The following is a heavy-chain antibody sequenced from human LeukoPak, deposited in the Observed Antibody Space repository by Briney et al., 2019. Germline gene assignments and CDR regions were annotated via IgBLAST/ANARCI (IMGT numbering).Heavy chain of an antibody. CDR3: ARGVRLVPLDY. CDR1: GGTFSSYA. V-gene: IGHV1-69*01. D-gene: IGHD6-19*01. Sequence: SVKVPCKASGGTFSSYAISWVRQAPGQGLEWMGGIIPIFGTANYAQKFQGRVTITADESTSTAYMELSSLRPEDTAVYYCARGVRLVPLDYWGQGTLVTVSS. CDR2: IIPIFGTA. J-gene: IGHJ4*02.